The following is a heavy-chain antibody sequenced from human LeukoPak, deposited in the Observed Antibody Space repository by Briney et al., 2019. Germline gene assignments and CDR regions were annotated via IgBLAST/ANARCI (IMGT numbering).Heavy chain of an antibody. J-gene: IGHJ4*02. D-gene: IGHD3-22*01. CDR1: GGSISSSSYY. V-gene: IGHV4-39*01. CDR2: MYYSGST. Sequence: SETLSLTCTVSGGSISSSSYYWGWIRQPPGKGLEWIGSMYYSGSTYYNPSLKSRVTISVDTSKNQFSLKLSSVTAADTAVYYCARRLLDYYDSSGNTPIDYWGQGTLVTVSS. CDR3: ARRLLDYYDSSGNTPIDY.